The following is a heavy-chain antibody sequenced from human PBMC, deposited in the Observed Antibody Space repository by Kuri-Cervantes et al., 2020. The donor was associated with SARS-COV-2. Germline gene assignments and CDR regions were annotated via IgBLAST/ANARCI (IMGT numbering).Heavy chain of an antibody. J-gene: IGHJ6*02. V-gene: IGHV1-69*13. D-gene: IGHD1-26*01. CDR1: GGTFSSYA. CDR2: IIPIFGTA. CDR3: ARKDSGSYPNNYYGMDV. Sequence: SVKVSCKASGGTFSSYAISWVRQAPGQGLEWMGGIIPIFGTANYAQKSQGRVTITADESTSTAYMELRSLRSDDTAVYYCARKDSGSYPNNYYGMDVWGQGTTVTVSS.